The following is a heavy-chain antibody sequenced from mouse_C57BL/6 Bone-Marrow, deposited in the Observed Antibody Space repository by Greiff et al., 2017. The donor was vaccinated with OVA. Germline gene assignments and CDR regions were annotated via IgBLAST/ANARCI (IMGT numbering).Heavy chain of an antibody. CDR1: GYTFTSYW. V-gene: IGHV1-64*01. D-gene: IGHD1-1*01. J-gene: IGHJ3*01. CDR2: IHPNSGST. Sequence: QVQLQQPGAELVKPGASVKLSCKASGYTFTSYWMHWVKQRPGQGLEWIGMIHPNSGSTNYNEKFKSKATLTVDKSSSTAYMQLSSLTSEDSAVYYCLIYYYGSSWFAYWGQGLWSLSLQ. CDR3: LIYYYGSSWFAY.